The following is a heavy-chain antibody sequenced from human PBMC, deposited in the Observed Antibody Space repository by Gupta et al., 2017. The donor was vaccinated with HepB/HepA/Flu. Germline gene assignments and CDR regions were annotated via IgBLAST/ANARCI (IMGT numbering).Heavy chain of an antibody. CDR3: AGIDLDY. D-gene: IGHD2-15*01. CDR1: GITFTNYW. V-gene: IGHV3-7*01. J-gene: IGHJ4*02. Sequence: EVKVVESGGGLVQPGGSLRLSCATSGITFTNYWMSWVRQIPGEGLEWVATIEDYGGQTYYVDSVRGRFTISRDNAKNSLYLQMNRLRGDDTAVYYCAGIDLDYWGQGTLVTVSS. CDR2: IEDYGGQT.